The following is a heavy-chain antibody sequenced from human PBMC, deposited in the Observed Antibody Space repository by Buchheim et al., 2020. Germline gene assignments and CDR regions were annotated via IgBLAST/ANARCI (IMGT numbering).Heavy chain of an antibody. CDR2: ISYDGSNK. J-gene: IGHJ4*02. V-gene: IGHV3-30-3*01. D-gene: IGHD1-26*01. CDR3: ARDTGSGSYYTHPDY. Sequence: QVQLVESGGGVVQPGRSLRLSCAASGFTFSSYAMHWVRQAPGKGLEWVAVISYDGSNKYYADSVKGRFTISRDNSKTTLYLQMNSLRAEDTAVYYCARDTGSGSYYTHPDYWGQGTL. CDR1: GFTFSSYA.